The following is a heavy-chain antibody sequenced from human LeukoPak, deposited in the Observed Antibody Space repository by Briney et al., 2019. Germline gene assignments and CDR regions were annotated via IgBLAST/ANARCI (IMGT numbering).Heavy chain of an antibody. D-gene: IGHD3-10*01. Sequence: NPSETVSLTCTVSGGSISSGSYYWGWIRQPPGKGLEWIGTIYYSGSTFYNPSLRSRVSISVDTSKNQFSLKLSSVTAADTAVYYCARDHGSGSLVDYWGQGTLVTVSS. CDR2: IYYSGST. CDR1: GGSISSGSYY. CDR3: ARDHGSGSLVDY. J-gene: IGHJ4*02. V-gene: IGHV4-39*07.